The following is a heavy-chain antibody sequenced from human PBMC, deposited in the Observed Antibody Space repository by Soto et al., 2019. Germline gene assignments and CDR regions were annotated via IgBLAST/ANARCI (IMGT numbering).Heavy chain of an antibody. CDR3: ARDFGTYYYASSGLNGAYYYAMHV. CDR2: IYYRGST. D-gene: IGHD3-22*01. J-gene: IGHJ6*02. V-gene: IGHV4-30-4*01. CDR1: GGSISSGDYY. Sequence: QVQLQESGPGLVKPSQTLSLTCTVSGGSISSGDYYGNWIRQPPGKGLEWNGYIYYRGSTFYNPSFSSCPTISVGMFKTPLSPELSSVTAVTAAVYSFARDFGTYYYASSGLNGAYYYAMHVWGQGTTVTVSS.